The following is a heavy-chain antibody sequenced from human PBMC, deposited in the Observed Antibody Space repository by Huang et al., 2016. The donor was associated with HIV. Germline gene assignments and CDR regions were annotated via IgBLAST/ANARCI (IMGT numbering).Heavy chain of an antibody. CDR1: GGSMRPGNYY. CDR3: MRRASRYYGSGSSSQRADAFDM. J-gene: IGHJ3*02. V-gene: IGHV4-61*09. Sequence: QVQLQESGPGLLKPSQTLSLTCIVPGGSMRPGNYYWSWIRHPAGKGRAWIGHIDTRGSTNYNPSLKSEVTVSKDIAKNQFSLMWSSVSAADTAVYYCMRRASRYYGSGSSSQRADAFDMWGQGTMVTVSS. D-gene: IGHD3-10*01. CDR2: IDTRGST.